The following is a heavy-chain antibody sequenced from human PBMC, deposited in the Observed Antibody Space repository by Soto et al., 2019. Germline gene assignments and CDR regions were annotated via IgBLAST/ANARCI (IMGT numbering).Heavy chain of an antibody. CDR2: IYHSGST. J-gene: IGHJ5*02. CDR1: GYSISSGYY. D-gene: IGHD4-17*01. Sequence: SETLSLTCVVSGYSISSGYYWGWIRQPPGKGLEWIGSIYHSGSTYYNPSLKSRVTISVDKSKNQFSLKLSSVTAADTAVYYCARDSRDYGGNSFPPNWFDPWGQGTLVTVSS. V-gene: IGHV4-38-2*02. CDR3: ARDSRDYGGNSFPPNWFDP.